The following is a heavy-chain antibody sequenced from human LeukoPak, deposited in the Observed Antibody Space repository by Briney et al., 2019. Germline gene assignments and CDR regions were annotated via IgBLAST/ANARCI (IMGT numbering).Heavy chain of an antibody. V-gene: IGHV1-69*05. CDR3: ARARGITYEFDP. CDR1: GGTFSSYA. J-gene: IGHJ5*02. Sequence: SVKVSCKASGGTFSSYAISWVRQAPGQGLERMGGIIPIFGTANYAQKFQGRVTITTDESTSTAYMELSSLRSEDTAVYYCARARGITYEFDPWGQGTLVTVSS. CDR2: IIPIFGTA. D-gene: IGHD3-10*01.